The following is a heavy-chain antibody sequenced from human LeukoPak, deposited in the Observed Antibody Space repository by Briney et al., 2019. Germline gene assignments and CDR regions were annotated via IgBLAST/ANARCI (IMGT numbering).Heavy chain of an antibody. J-gene: IGHJ4*02. Sequence: GGSLRLSCAASVLTVTNAWMNWVRQAPGKGLEWVGRIASKTDGGTTDYAAPVKGRFTISRDDSKNTLFLQMNSLKTEDTAVYYCTTGIRGDCGQGTLVTVSS. CDR1: VLTVTNAW. V-gene: IGHV3-15*04. CDR2: IASKTDGGTT. CDR3: TTGIRGD.